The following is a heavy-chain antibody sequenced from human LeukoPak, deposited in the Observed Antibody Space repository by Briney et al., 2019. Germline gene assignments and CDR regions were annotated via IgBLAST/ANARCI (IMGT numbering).Heavy chain of an antibody. D-gene: IGHD3-3*01. CDR1: SGSFSNYY. CDR3: ARGGLRFLEQTTHSLDV. V-gene: IGHV4-34*01. Sequence: SETLSLTCAVYSGSFSNYYWTWIRQPPGKGLEWIGEINHSGDTNYSPSLKSRVTTSIDTSKSQFSLKLTSVTAADTAVYYCARGGLRFLEQTTHSLDVWGQGTMVTVSS. CDR2: INHSGDT. J-gene: IGHJ3*01.